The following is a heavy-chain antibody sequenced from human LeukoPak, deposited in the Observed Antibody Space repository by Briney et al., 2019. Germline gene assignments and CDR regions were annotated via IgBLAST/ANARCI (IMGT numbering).Heavy chain of an antibody. J-gene: IGHJ5*02. CDR1: GFTFSSYA. CDR3: AKDHDYGDYEDWFDP. CDR2: ISYDGSNK. Sequence: GRSLRLSCAASGFTFSSYAMHWVRQAPGKGLEWVAVISYDGSNKYYADSVKGRFTISRDNSKNTLYLQMNSLRAEDTAVYYCAKDHDYGDYEDWFDPWGQGTLVTVSS. D-gene: IGHD4-17*01. V-gene: IGHV3-30-3*01.